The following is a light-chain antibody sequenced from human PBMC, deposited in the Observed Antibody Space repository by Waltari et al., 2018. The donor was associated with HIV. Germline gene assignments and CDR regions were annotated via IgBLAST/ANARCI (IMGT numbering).Light chain of an antibody. J-gene: IGLJ1*01. CDR2: ENN. V-gene: IGLV1-51*02. CDR1: SSNVGANY. CDR3: GAWEDGLGAYV. Sequence: QSVLTQPPSVSAAPGQKVTISCSGSSSNVGANYVSWYQQLPGTAPKVVIYENNKRPSEIPDRFSGSKSGASATLGITGLQTEDEADYYCGAWEDGLGAYVFGAGTKVTVL.